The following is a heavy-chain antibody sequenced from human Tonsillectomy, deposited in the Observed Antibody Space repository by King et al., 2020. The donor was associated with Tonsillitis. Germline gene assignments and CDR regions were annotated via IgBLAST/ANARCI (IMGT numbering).Heavy chain of an antibody. J-gene: IGHJ5*02. CDR3: ARGERREVTMVRGVPSLLDR. V-gene: IGHV3-21*01. CDR1: GFTFSSYP. CDR2: LSSTSAYI. Sequence: QLVESGGGLAKPGGSLRLSCAASGFTFSSYPMSWVRQAPGRGLEWVSSLSSTSAYIYYADSVKGRFTISRDNARNSLYLQMNSLRAEDTAVYYCARGERREVTMVRGVPSLLDRWGQGTLVTVSS. D-gene: IGHD3-10*01.